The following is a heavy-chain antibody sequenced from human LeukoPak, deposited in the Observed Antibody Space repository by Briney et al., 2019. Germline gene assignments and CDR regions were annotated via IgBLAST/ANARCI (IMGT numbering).Heavy chain of an antibody. CDR1: GGSISTYY. CDR3: ATLQSSGYDYSDY. J-gene: IGHJ4*02. Sequence: SETLSLTCTVSGGSISTYYWSWIRQPPGKGLEWIGYIYYSGSTNYNPSLKSRVTISLDTSKNQFSLKLSSVTAADTAVYYCATLQSSGYDYSDYWGQGILVTVSS. CDR2: IYYSGST. D-gene: IGHD3-22*01. V-gene: IGHV4-59*08.